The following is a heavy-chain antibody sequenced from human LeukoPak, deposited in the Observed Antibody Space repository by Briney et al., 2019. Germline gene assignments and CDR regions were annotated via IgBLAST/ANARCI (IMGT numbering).Heavy chain of an antibody. Sequence: GGSLRLSCAASGFTFSSYGMHWVRQAPGKGLEWVAVISYDGSNKYYADSVKSRFTISRDNSKNTLYLQMNSLRAEDTAVYYCAREAWQCSTSCFSDYWGQGTLVTVSS. V-gene: IGHV3-30*03. CDR3: AREAWQCSTSCFSDY. CDR2: ISYDGSNK. CDR1: GFTFSSYG. J-gene: IGHJ4*02. D-gene: IGHD2-2*01.